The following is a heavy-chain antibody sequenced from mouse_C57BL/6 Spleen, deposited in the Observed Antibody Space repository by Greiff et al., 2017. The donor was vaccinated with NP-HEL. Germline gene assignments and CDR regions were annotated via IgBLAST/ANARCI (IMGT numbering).Heavy chain of an antibody. CDR2: IHPNSGST. V-gene: IGHV1-64*01. D-gene: IGHD3-3*01. CDR3: ASQGREDAMDY. J-gene: IGHJ4*01. CDR1: GYTFTSYW. Sequence: QVQLQQPGAELVKPGASVKLSCKASGYTFTSYWMHWVKQRPGQGLEWIGMIHPNSGSTNYNEKFKSKATLTVDKSSSTAYMQLSSLTSEDSAVYYCASQGREDAMDYWGQGTSDTVSS.